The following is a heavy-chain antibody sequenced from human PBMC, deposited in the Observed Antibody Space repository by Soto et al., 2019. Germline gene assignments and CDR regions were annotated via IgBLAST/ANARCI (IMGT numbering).Heavy chain of an antibody. CDR1: GGTFSSYA. CDR2: IIPIFGTA. J-gene: IGHJ4*02. D-gene: IGHD4-17*01. Sequence: ASVKLSCKASGGTFSSYAISWVRQAPGQGLEWMGGIIPIFGTANYAQKFQGRVTITADESTSTAYMELSSLRSEDTAVYYCARMDTMTTVTTGLDYWGQGTLVTVSS. V-gene: IGHV1-69*13. CDR3: ARMDTMTTVTTGLDY.